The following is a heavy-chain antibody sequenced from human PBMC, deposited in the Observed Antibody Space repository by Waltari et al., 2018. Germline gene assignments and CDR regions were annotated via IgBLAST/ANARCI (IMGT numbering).Heavy chain of an antibody. CDR3: ARGPVDYYFDF. V-gene: IGHV4-30-2*01. Sequence: QLQLQESGSGLVKPSQTLSLTCTVSGASINNADYSWTWIRQPPGASLEWIGYIYHSGSTYYSPSLKSRVTISLDGSKNQFSLKLNSVTAADTAIYYCARGPVDYYFDFWGPGTPVTVSS. CDR1: GASINNADYS. D-gene: IGHD3-9*01. CDR2: IYHSGST. J-gene: IGHJ4*01.